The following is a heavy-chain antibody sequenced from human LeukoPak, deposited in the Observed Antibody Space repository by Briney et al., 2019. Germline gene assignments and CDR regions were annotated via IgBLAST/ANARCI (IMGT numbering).Heavy chain of an antibody. D-gene: IGHD3-10*02. J-gene: IGHJ6*04. CDR1: GFTFSSYG. CDR2: IRYDGGNK. V-gene: IGHV3-30*02. Sequence: GGSLRLSCAASGFTFSSYGMHWVRQAPGKGLEWVAFIRYDGGNKYYADSVKGRFTISRDNAKNSLYLQMNSLRAEDTAVYYCAELGITMIGGVWGKGTTVTISS. CDR3: AELGITMIGGV.